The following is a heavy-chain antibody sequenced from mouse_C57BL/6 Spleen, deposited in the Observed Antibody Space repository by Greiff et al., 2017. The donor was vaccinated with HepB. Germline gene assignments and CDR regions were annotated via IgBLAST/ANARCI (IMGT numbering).Heavy chain of an antibody. Sequence: QVQLQQSGAELVKPGASVKISCKASGYAFSSYWMNWVKQRPGKGLEWIGQIYPGDGDTNYNGKFKGKATLTADKSSSTAYMQLSSLTSEDSAVYFCARLGRPLYYFDYWGQGTTLTVSS. CDR2: IYPGDGDT. CDR1: GYAFSSYW. V-gene: IGHV1-80*01. J-gene: IGHJ2*01. CDR3: ARLGRPLYYFDY. D-gene: IGHD4-1*01.